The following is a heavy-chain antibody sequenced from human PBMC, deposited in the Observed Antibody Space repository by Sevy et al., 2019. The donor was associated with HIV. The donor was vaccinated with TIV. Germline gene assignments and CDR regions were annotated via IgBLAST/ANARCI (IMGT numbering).Heavy chain of an antibody. J-gene: IGHJ4*02. V-gene: IGHV3-23*01. CDR3: RGVGTTIAFDY. D-gene: IGHD1-26*01. CDR1: GFIFNSYA. CDR2: ISGSGGST. Sequence: GGSLRLSCAASGFIFNSYAMSWVRQAPGKGLEWVASISGSGGSTYYADSVKGRVTISRDNFRRMMDLQMNSLRAEDTAVYYCRGVGTTIAFDYWGQGTLVTVSS.